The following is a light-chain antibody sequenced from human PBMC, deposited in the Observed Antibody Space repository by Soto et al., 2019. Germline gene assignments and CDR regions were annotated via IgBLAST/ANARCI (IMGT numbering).Light chain of an antibody. J-gene: IGLJ1*01. CDR3: SSYTSSSTLGYV. CDR1: SSDVGGYNY. CDR2: DVS. V-gene: IGLV2-14*01. Sequence: QSALTQPASVSGSPGQSITISCTGTSSDVGGYNYVSWYQQHPGKAPKLMIHDVSNRPSGVSNRFSGSKSGNTASLTISGLQAEDEADYYCSSYTSSSTLGYVFGTGTKV.